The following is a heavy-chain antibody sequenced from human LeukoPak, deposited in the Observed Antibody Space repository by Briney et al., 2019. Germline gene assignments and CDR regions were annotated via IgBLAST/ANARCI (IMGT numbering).Heavy chain of an antibody. CDR3: ARYGGGYYYIIDY. Sequence: KPGGSLRLSCAASGFTFSSYSMSWIRQAPGKGLEWVSYISSSSSYTNYADSVKGRFTISRDNAKNSLYLQMNSLRAEDTAVYYCARYGGGYYYIIDYWGQGTLVTVSS. CDR1: GFTFSSYS. CDR2: ISSSSSYT. J-gene: IGHJ4*02. V-gene: IGHV3-21*05. D-gene: IGHD3-22*01.